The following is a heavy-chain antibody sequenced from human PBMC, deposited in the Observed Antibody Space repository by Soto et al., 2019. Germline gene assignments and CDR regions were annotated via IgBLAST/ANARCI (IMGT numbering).Heavy chain of an antibody. D-gene: IGHD6-13*01. CDR2: IDPSDSYT. V-gene: IGHV5-10-1*01. J-gene: IGHJ5*02. CDR3: ARLSQLVHDP. Sequence: GESLKISCKGSGYSFTNYWISWVRQMPGKGLEWMGRIDPSDSYTSCSPSFQGHVTISADKSISTAFLQWSSLKASDAAMYYCARLSQLVHDPWGQGTLVTVSS. CDR1: GYSFTNYW.